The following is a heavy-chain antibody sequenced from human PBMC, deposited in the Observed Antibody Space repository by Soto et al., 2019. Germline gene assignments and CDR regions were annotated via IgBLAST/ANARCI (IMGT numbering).Heavy chain of an antibody. CDR3: ARDYYYDFWSGKLRDAFDI. CDR2: IYYSGST. CDR1: GGSISSGDYY. J-gene: IGHJ3*02. Sequence: QVQLQESGPGLVMPSQTLSLTCTVSGGSISSGDYYWSWIRQPPGKGLEWIGYIYYSGSTYYNPSLKSRVTISVDTSKNQFSLKLSSVTAADTAVYYCARDYYYDFWSGKLRDAFDIWGQGTMVTVSS. D-gene: IGHD3-3*01. V-gene: IGHV4-30-4*01.